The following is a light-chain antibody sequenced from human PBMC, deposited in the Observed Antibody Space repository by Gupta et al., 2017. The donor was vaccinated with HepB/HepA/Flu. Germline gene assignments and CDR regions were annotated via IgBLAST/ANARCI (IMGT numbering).Light chain of an antibody. V-gene: IGLV3-1*01. J-gene: IGLJ3*02. Sequence: EATQRSSVSVSLRQLASMTGFGDRLGDRYVCWYQQKPGQSPVFVMYQDKKRPGGIPERFCVSISGYTSTLTLSGTQAKDEADYYCQASDSSTAGEVVFGGGTKLSVL. CDR3: QASDSSTAGEVV. CDR2: QDK. CDR1: RLGDRY.